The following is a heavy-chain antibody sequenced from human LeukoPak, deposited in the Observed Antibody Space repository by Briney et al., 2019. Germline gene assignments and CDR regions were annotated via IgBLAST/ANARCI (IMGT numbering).Heavy chain of an antibody. V-gene: IGHV1-2*02. CDR2: INPNSGGT. CDR1: GYTFTYYY. Sequence: ASVKVSCKASGYTFTYYYIHWVRQAPGQGLEWMGIINPNSGGTNYAQKFQGRVTMTRDTSISTAYMELSRLRSDDTAVYYCARVAAAGKYNWFDPWGQGTLVTVSS. CDR3: ARVAAAGKYNWFDP. J-gene: IGHJ5*02. D-gene: IGHD6-13*01.